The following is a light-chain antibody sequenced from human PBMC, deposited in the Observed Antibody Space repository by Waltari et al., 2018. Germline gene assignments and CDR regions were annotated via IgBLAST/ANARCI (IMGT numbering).Light chain of an antibody. V-gene: IGLV2-14*01. Sequence: QSALTQPASVSGSHGQSITISCARTSSHVGGYKYVSWYQQHPGKAPKLMIYDVSKRPSGVSNRFSGSKSGNTASLTISGLQAEDEADYYCSSYTSTSTWVFGGGTKLTVL. CDR3: SSYTSTSTWV. J-gene: IGLJ3*02. CDR1: SSHVGGYKY. CDR2: DVS.